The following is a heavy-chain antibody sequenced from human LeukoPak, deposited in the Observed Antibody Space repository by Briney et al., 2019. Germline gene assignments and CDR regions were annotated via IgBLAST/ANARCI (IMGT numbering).Heavy chain of an antibody. D-gene: IGHD4-17*01. CDR3: ARGPLDYGDFYY. CDR2: MNPNSGNT. V-gene: IGHV1-8*01. CDR1: GYTFTSYD. J-gene: IGHJ4*02. Sequence: ASVKVSCKASGYTFTSYDINWVRQATGQGLEWMGWMNPNSGNTGYAQKFRGRVTMTRNTSISTAYMELSSLRSEDTAVYYCARGPLDYGDFYYWGQGTLVTVSS.